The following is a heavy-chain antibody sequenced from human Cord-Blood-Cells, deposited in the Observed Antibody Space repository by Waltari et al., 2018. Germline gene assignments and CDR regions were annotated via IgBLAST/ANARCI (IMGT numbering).Heavy chain of an antibody. V-gene: IGHV3-15*01. Sequence: EVQLVESGGGLVKPGGSLRLSCAASGFTFSNAWMGWVRQAPGKGLEWVGRIKSKTDGGTTDYAAPVKGRFTISRDDSKNTLYLQMNSLKTEDTAVYYCTRAQLLYYFDYWGQGTLVTVSS. CDR2: IKSKTDGGTT. CDR3: TRAQLLYYFDY. D-gene: IGHD2-2*01. CDR1: GFTFSNAW. J-gene: IGHJ4*02.